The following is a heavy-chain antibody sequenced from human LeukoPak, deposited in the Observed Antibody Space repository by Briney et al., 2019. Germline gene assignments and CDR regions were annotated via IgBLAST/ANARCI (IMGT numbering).Heavy chain of an antibody. CDR3: ARGVVTPVSGYYYMDV. V-gene: IGHV4-34*01. D-gene: IGHD4-23*01. CDR2: INHSGST. Sequence: PSETLSLTCAVYGGSFSGYYWSWIRQPPGKGLEWIGEINHSGSTNYNPSLKSRVTISVDTSKNQFSLKLSSVTAADTAVYYCARGVVTPVSGYYYMDVWGKGTTVTVSS. J-gene: IGHJ6*03. CDR1: GGSFSGYY.